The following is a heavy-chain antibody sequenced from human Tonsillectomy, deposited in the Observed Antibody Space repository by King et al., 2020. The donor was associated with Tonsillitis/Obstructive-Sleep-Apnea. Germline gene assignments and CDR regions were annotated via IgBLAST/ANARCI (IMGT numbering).Heavy chain of an antibody. CDR1: GFTFSSYS. CDR3: AKLGGGTTVTTGDYYYYYMDV. J-gene: IGHJ6*03. CDR2: ISSSSSTI. Sequence: DVQLVESGGGLVQPGGSLRLSCAASGFTFSSYSMNWVRQAPGKGLEWVSYISSSSSTIYYADSVKGRFTISRDNAKNSLYLQMNSLRDEDTAVYYCAKLGGGTTVTTGDYYYYYMDVWGKGTTVTVSS. D-gene: IGHD4-17*01. V-gene: IGHV3-48*02.